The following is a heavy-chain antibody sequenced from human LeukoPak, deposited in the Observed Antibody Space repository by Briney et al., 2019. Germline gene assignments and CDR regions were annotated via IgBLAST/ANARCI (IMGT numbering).Heavy chain of an antibody. CDR3: AKDQRLGELQYTNPPFDY. CDR2: ISGTGGST. V-gene: IGHV3-23*01. CDR1: GFTSSSYA. Sequence: PGGSLRLSCAASGFTSSSYAMSWVRQAPGKGLEWVSAISGTGGSTYYADSVKGRLTISRDNSKNTLYLQMNSLRAEDTAVYYCAKDQRLGELQYTNPPFDYWGQGTLVTVSS. D-gene: IGHD3-16*01. J-gene: IGHJ4*02.